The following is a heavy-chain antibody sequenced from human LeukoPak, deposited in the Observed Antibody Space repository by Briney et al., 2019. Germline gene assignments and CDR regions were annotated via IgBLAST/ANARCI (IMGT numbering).Heavy chain of an antibody. J-gene: IGHJ4*02. CDR3: SRRFDC. CDR2: IDGSGDTI. V-gene: IGHV3-48*01. Sequence: GESLRLSCAASGFTFSDYSMNWVRQAPGKGLEWVSYIDGSGDTIYYADSVKGRFTISRDNAKNSLDLQMNSLRGEDTAVYYCSRRFDCWGQGTLVTVSS. CDR1: GFTFSDYS.